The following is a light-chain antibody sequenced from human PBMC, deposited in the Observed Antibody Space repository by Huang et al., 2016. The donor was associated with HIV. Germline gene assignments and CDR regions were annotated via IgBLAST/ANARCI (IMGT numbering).Light chain of an antibody. CDR3: QHRSSWPLT. CDR1: QSVSSY. J-gene: IGKJ4*01. CDR2: DAS. V-gene: IGKV3-11*01. Sequence: EIVLTQSPATLSLSPGERATLSCRASQSVSSYLAWYQQKPGQAPRLLISDASNRATGIPARCSGSGSGTDFTLTISNLEPEDFAVYYCQHRSSWPLTFGGGAKVEIK.